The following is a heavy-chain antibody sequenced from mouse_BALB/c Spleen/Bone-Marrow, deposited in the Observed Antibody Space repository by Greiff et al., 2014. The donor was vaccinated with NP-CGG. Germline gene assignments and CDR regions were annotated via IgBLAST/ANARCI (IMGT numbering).Heavy chain of an antibody. V-gene: IGHV5-9-3*01. Sequence: EVKLVESGGGLVKPGGSLKLSCAASGFTFSSYAMSWVRQTPEKRLEWVATISSGGSYTYYPDSVKGRFTISRDNAKNTLYLQMSSLRSEDTAMYYCARQREVGPYYDAMDYSGQGTSVTVPS. CDR2: ISSGGSYT. J-gene: IGHJ4*01. CDR3: ARQREVGPYYDAMDY. CDR1: GFTFSSYA. D-gene: IGHD2-14*01.